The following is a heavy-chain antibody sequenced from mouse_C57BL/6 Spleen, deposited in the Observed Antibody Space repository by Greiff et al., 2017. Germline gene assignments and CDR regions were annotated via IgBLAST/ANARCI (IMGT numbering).Heavy chain of an antibody. CDR2: IDPSDSYT. J-gene: IGHJ2*01. V-gene: IGHV1-50*01. CDR1: GYTFTSYW. Sequence: QVQLQQPGAELVKPGASVKLSCKASGYTFTSYWMQWVKQRPGQGLEWIGEIDPSDSYTNYNQKFKGKATLTVDTSSSTAYMQLSSLTSEDSAVYYCARRGTGTIYFDYWGQGTTLTVSS. D-gene: IGHD4-1*01. CDR3: ARRGTGTIYFDY.